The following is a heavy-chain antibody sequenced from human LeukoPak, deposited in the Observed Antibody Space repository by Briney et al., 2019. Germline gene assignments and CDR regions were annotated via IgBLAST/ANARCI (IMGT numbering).Heavy chain of an antibody. CDR2: IYYSGST. J-gene: IGHJ4*02. V-gene: IGHV4-31*03. CDR3: ARGKSSGYYYPGYFDY. CDR1: GGSISSGGYY. Sequence: SETLSLTCTVSGGSISSGGYYWSWIRQHPGKGLEWIGYIYYSGSTYYNPSLKSRVTISVDTSKNQFSLKLSSVTAADTAVYYCARGKSSGYYYPGYFDYWGQGTLVTVSS. D-gene: IGHD3-22*01.